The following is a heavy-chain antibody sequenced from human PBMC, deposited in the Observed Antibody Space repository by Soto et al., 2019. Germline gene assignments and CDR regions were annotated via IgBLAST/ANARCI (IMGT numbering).Heavy chain of an antibody. CDR1: CGSISSGGYS. J-gene: IGHJ4*02. V-gene: IGHV4-30-2*05. CDR3: ARAKNYDFWSGPSFEY. CDR2: IYHNGST. Sequence: PSETLSLTCAVSCGSISSGGYSWSLIRQPPGKGLEWIGYIYHNGSTYYNPSLKSRVTISVDTSKNQFSLKLSSVTAADTAVYFCARAKNYDFWSGPSFEYWGQGTLVTVSS. D-gene: IGHD3-3*01.